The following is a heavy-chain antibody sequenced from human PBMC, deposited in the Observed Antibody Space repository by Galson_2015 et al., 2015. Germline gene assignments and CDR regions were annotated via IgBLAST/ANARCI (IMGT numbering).Heavy chain of an antibody. CDR3: ARGTWGRPLDY. J-gene: IGHJ4*02. D-gene: IGHD3-16*01. V-gene: IGHV3-30*01. CDR2: VSSIISGGNK. Sequence: SLRLSCAASGFTFNMYAMHWVRQAPGKGPEWVTLVSSIISGGNKYYADSVKGRFTISRDNPKNTLYLEMNSLRGEDTALYYCARGTWGRPLDYWGQGTLVTVSS. CDR1: GFTFNMYA.